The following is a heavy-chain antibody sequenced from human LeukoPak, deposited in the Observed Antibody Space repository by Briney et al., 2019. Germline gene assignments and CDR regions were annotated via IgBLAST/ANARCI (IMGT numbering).Heavy chain of an antibody. Sequence: SETLSLTWTVSGGSISSYYWSWIRQPPGKGLEWIGYIYYSGSTNYNPSLKSRVTISVDTSKNQFSLKLSSVTAADTAVYYCARGGNYGSGSYYYGDWFDPWGQGTLVTVSS. J-gene: IGHJ5*02. CDR2: IYYSGST. CDR1: GGSISSYY. CDR3: ARGGNYGSGSYYYGDWFDP. V-gene: IGHV4-59*01. D-gene: IGHD3-10*01.